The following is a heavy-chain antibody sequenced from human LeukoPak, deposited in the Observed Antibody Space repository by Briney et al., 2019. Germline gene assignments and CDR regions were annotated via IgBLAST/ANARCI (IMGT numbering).Heavy chain of an antibody. D-gene: IGHD3-22*01. CDR1: GYSISSGYY. V-gene: IGHV4-38-2*02. Sequence: SETLSLTCTVSGYSISSGYYWGWIRQPPGKGLEWIGYIYYSGSTYYNPSLRSRVTISVDTSKNQFSLKLSSVTAADTAVYYCARSSEGRYYYDSSGYSYYYYYMDVWGKGTTVTISS. CDR2: IYYSGST. CDR3: ARSSEGRYYYDSSGYSYYYYYMDV. J-gene: IGHJ6*03.